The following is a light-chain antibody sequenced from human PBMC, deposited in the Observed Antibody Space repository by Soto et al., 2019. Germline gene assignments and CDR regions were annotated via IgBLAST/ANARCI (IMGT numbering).Light chain of an antibody. CDR3: ETWDSNTVV. J-gene: IGLJ2*01. CDR2: LEGSGNY. Sequence: QSVLTQSSSASASLGSSVKLTCTLSSGHSSYIIAWHQQQPGKAPRYLMKLEGSGNYNKGSGVPDRFSGSRSGADRYLTISNLQFEDEADYYCETWDSNTVVFGGGTQLTVL. CDR1: SGHSSYI. V-gene: IGLV4-60*02.